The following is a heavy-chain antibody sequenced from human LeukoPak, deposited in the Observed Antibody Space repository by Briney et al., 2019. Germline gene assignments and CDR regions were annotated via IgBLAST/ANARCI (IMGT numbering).Heavy chain of an antibody. CDR2: IIPIFGTA. Sequence: SVKVSCKASGGTFSSYAISWVRQAPGQGLEWVGGIIPIFGTANYAQKFQGRVAITTDESTSTAYMELSSLRSEDTAVYCCARGGPSYSAYFDYWGQGTLVTVSS. CDR1: GGTFSSYA. D-gene: IGHD1-26*01. J-gene: IGHJ4*02. CDR3: ARGGPSYSAYFDY. V-gene: IGHV1-69*05.